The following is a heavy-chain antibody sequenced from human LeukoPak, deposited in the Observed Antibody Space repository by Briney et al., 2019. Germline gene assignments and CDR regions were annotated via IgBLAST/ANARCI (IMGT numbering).Heavy chain of an antibody. V-gene: IGHV3-23*01. D-gene: IGHD1-26*01. CDR3: AKEVVELLPLYYFDY. J-gene: IGHJ4*02. CDR1: GFTFSSYA. Sequence: PGGSLRLSCAASGFTFSSYAMSGVRQAPGKGLEWVSAISGSGGSTYYADSVKGRFTISRDNSKNTLYLQMNSLRAEDAAVFYCAKEVVELLPLYYFDYWGQGTLVTVSS. CDR2: ISGSGGST.